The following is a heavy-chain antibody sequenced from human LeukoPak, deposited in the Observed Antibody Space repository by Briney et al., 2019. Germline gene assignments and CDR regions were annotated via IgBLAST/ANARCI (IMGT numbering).Heavy chain of an antibody. CDR1: GGSFSGYY. CDR2: IKQDGSEK. D-gene: IGHD1-14*01. CDR3: AKSRSPGFDY. Sequence: ETLSLTCAVYGGSFSGYYWSWIRQPPGKGLEWVANIKQDGSEKYYVDSVKGRFTISRDNAKNSLYLQMNSLRAEDTAVYYCAKSRSPGFDYWGQGTLVTVSS. J-gene: IGHJ4*02. V-gene: IGHV3-7*03.